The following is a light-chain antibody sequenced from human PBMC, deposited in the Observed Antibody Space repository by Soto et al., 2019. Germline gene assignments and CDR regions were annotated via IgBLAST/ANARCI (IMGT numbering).Light chain of an antibody. J-gene: IGKJ1*01. CDR1: ESVNNF. CDR2: DAS. V-gene: IGKV3-11*01. Sequence: EIVLTQSPATLSLSPGERATLSCRASESVNNFLAWYQQKPGQAPRLLIYDASNRATGVPARFSGSGSGTDFTLTISTLESEDFAVYYCQQYNNWPWTFGQGTKVEIK. CDR3: QQYNNWPWT.